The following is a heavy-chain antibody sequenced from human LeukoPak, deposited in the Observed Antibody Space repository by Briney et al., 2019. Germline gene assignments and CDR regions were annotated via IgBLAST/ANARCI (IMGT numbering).Heavy chain of an antibody. CDR2: IYYSGRT. CDR3: ARIYGSGSTNWYFDL. Sequence: SETLSLTCTVSGSSISSSTYSWGWIRQPPGKGLEWIGSIYYSGRTYYNPSLKSRVTISVDTIQNQFSLKLRFVTAADTAVYYCARIYGSGSTNWYFDLWGRGTLVTVSS. J-gene: IGHJ2*01. V-gene: IGHV4-39*01. D-gene: IGHD3-10*01. CDR1: GSSISSSTYS.